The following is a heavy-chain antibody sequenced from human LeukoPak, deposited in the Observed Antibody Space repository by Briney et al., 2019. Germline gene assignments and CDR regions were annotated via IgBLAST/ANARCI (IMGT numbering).Heavy chain of an antibody. CDR1: GFTFSNNW. Sequence: GGSLRLSCAASGFTFSNNWMTWVRQAPGKGLEWVASVKKDASEKYYVDSVKGRFTISRDNSKNTLYLQMNSLRAEDTAVYYCAKDKYAYWGQGTLVTVSS. CDR3: AKDKYAY. V-gene: IGHV3-7*03. D-gene: IGHD2-2*01. CDR2: VKKDASEK. J-gene: IGHJ4*02.